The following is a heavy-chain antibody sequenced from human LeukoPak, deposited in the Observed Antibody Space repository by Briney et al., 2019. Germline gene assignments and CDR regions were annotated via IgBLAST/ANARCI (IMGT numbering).Heavy chain of an antibody. CDR2: INPNSGGT. CDR3: ARGNYDFWSGYTFDY. V-gene: IGHV1-2*02. Sequence: ASVKVSFKASGYTFTGYYMHWVRQAPGQGLEWMGWINPNSGGTNYAQKFQGRVTMTRDTSISTAYMELSRLRSDDTAVYYCARGNYDFWSGYTFDYWGQGTLVTVSS. CDR1: GYTFTGYY. J-gene: IGHJ4*02. D-gene: IGHD3-3*01.